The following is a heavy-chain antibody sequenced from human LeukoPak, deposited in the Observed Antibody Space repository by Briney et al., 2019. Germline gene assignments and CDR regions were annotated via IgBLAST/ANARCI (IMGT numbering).Heavy chain of an antibody. CDR1: GGSISSGGYS. Sequence: SQTLSLTCAVSGGSISSGGYSWSWIRQPPGKGLEWIGYIYHSGSTYYNPSLKSRVTISVDRSKNQFSLKLSSVTAADTAVYCCARDYYDSSGYYFMAFDIWGQGTMVTVSS. CDR2: IYHSGST. J-gene: IGHJ3*02. D-gene: IGHD3-22*01. V-gene: IGHV4-30-2*01. CDR3: ARDYYDSSGYYFMAFDI.